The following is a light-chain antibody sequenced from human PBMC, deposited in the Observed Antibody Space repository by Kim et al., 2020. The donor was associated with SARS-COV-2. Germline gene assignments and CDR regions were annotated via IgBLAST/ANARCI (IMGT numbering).Light chain of an antibody. CDR2: DDS. CDR1: MVANYA. Sequence: SVPARKPAMISCGGKMVANYAGRGSQKQPGQPLVLVIYDDSARPSGIPQRFAGSKSGKTALLTIVRVGVGDEDDYFGQGLDVGHAVFGGGTKLTVL. CDR3: QGLDVGHAV. V-gene: IGLV3-21*03. J-gene: IGLJ3*02.